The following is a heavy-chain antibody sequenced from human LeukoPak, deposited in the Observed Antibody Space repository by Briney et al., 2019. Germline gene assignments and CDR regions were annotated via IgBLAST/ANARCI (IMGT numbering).Heavy chain of an antibody. CDR3: ARDEGSTYNQLDY. V-gene: IGHV1-2*02. CDR2: INGNDGST. J-gene: IGHJ4*02. Sequence: GASVSVSCKASGYTFYNFYIHWVRQAPGQGPEWMGWINGNDGSTQYGKKFQGRVTMTRVTAISTVCMDLSGLRPDDTAIYYCARDEGSTYNQLDYWGQGTLVTVSS. D-gene: IGHD1-14*01. CDR1: GYTFYNFY.